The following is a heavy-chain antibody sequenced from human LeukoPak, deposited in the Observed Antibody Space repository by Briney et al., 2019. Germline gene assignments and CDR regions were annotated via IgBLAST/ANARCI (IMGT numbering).Heavy chain of an antibody. CDR2: ISGSGGST. CDR1: GFTFSSYA. J-gene: IGHJ4*02. Sequence: GRSLRLSCAASGFTFSSYAMSWVRQAPGKGLEWASAISGSGGSTYYADSVKGRFTISRDNSKNTLYLQMNSLRAEDTAVYYCAKDMRFDWTPYYFDYWGQGTLVTVSS. V-gene: IGHV3-23*01. CDR3: AKDMRFDWTPYYFDY. D-gene: IGHD3-9*01.